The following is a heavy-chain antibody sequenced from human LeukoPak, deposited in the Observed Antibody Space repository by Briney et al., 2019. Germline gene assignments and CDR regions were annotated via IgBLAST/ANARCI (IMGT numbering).Heavy chain of an antibody. CDR1: GFTFSSYA. D-gene: IGHD1-1*01. CDR2: ITSGSSYI. V-gene: IGHV3-21*01. Sequence: GGSLRLSCAASGFTFSSYAMSWVRQAPGKGLEWVSSITSGSSYIYYTDSVKGRFTISRDNAKNSLYLQMNSLRAEDTAVYYCATGTTSGSYYFAYWGQGTLVTVSS. J-gene: IGHJ4*02. CDR3: ATGTTSGSYYFAY.